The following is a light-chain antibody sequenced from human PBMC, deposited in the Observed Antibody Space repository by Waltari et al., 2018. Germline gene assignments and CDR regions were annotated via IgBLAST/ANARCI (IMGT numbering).Light chain of an antibody. V-gene: IGKV1-39*01. CDR1: QSISNY. J-gene: IGKJ5*01. CDR3: QQSSSTPFT. Sequence: DIQMTQSPSSLSASVGDRVTITCRASQSISNYLIWYQQRPGKAPKLLIYAASSLQGWVPSRFSGSGYGTDFTLTITSLQPEDFATYYCQQSSSTPFTVGQGTRLEI. CDR2: AAS.